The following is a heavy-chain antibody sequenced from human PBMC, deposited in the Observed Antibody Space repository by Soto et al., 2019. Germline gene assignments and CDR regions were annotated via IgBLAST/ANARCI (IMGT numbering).Heavy chain of an antibody. CDR1: GGTFSSYA. CDR3: VRTTVTTSFYGMDV. Sequence: QVQLVQSGAEVKKPGSSVKVSCKASGGTFSSYAISWVRQAPGQGHEWMGGIIPIFGTANYAQKFQGRVTITADKSTSTAYMELSSLSSEDTAVYYCVRTTVTTSFYGMDVWGQGNTVTVSS. CDR2: IIPIFGTA. D-gene: IGHD4-17*01. J-gene: IGHJ6*02. V-gene: IGHV1-69*06.